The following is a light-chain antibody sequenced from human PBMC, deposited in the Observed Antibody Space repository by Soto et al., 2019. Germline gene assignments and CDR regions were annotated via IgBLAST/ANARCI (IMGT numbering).Light chain of an antibody. Sequence: QSALTRPASVSGSPGQSITIACTGTSNDVGDYNYVSWYQHHPGKAPKLLIFEVSNRPSGVSYRFSGSKFGNTASLTISGLQAEDEADYYCTSYATYSTLVFGGGTKLTVL. CDR3: TSYATYSTLV. J-gene: IGLJ2*01. CDR1: SNDVGDYNY. CDR2: EVS. V-gene: IGLV2-14*01.